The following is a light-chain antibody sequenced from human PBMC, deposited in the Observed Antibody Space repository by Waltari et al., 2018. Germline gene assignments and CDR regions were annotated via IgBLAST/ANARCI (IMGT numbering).Light chain of an antibody. CDR2: AVS. CDR1: SSNIGAGYD. CDR3: CSYAGSRTWV. J-gene: IGLJ3*02. V-gene: IGLV1-40*01. Sequence: QSVLTQPPSVSGAPGQRVTISCTGSSSNIGAGYDVHWYQQFPGTAPKLLIYAVSQRPSGVSNRFSGSKSGNTASLTISGLQAEDEAIYYCCSYAGSRTWVFGGGAKLTVL.